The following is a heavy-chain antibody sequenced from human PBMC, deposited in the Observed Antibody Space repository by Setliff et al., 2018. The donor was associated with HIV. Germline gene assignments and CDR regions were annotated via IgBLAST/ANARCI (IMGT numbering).Heavy chain of an antibody. V-gene: IGHV3-23*01. CDR1: GFTFSSYA. J-gene: IGHJ4*02. D-gene: IGHD5-12*01. Sequence: AGGSLRLSCAASGFTFSSYAMSWVRQAPGKGLEWVSTISGSGDNTYYADSVKGRFTISRDNSKNTLYLQMNSLRAEDTAVYYCAKAYTGTAFPYYFDFWGQGTLVTVSS. CDR2: ISGSGDNT. CDR3: AKAYTGTAFPYYFDF.